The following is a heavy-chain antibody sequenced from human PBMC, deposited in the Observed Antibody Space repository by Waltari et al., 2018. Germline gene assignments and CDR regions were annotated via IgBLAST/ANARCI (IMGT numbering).Heavy chain of an antibody. CDR1: GGSISSSNW. V-gene: IGHV4-4*02. J-gene: IGHJ4*02. D-gene: IGHD6-13*01. CDR2: IYHSGST. CDR3: ARVSTAAAGHFDY. Sequence: QVQLQESGPGLVKPSGTLSLTCAVSGGSISSSNWWSWVRQPPGKGLEWIGEIYHSGSTNYDPSLKGRVTISGDKSKNQFSRKLSSGTAADTAVYYCARVSTAAAGHFDYWGQGTLVTVSS.